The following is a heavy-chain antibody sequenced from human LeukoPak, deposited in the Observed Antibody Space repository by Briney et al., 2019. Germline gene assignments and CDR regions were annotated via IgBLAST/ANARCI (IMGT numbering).Heavy chain of an antibody. Sequence: TGRSLRLSCAASGFTFDDYAMHWVRQAPGKGLEWVSGISWNSGTIGYADSVKGRFTISRDNAKNSLYPQVNSLRAEDTALYYCAKAKGIQLPIDYWGQGTLVTVSS. V-gene: IGHV3-9*01. J-gene: IGHJ4*02. D-gene: IGHD5-18*01. CDR2: ISWNSGTI. CDR1: GFTFDDYA. CDR3: AKAKGIQLPIDY.